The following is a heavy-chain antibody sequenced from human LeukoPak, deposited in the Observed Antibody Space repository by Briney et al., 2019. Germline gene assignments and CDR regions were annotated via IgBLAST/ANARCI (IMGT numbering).Heavy chain of an antibody. V-gene: IGHV3-30-3*01. CDR3: ARDPMQWLVRGYFQH. CDR2: ISYDGSNK. Sequence: GGSLRLSCAASGFTFNNVWMNWVRQAPGKGLEWVAVISYDGSNKYYADSVKGRFTISRDNSKNTLYLQMNSLRAEDTAVYYCARDPMQWLVRGYFQHWGQGTLVTVSS. CDR1: GFTFNNVW. D-gene: IGHD6-19*01. J-gene: IGHJ1*01.